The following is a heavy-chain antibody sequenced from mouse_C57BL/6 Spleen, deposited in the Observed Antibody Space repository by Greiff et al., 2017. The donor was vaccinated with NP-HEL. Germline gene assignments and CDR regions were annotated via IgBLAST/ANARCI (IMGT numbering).Heavy chain of an antibody. CDR1: GYAFSSSW. D-gene: IGHD3-3*01. CDR3: AREGLAMDD. CDR2: IYPGDGDT. V-gene: IGHV1-82*01. Sequence: QVQLQQSGPELVKPGASVKISCKASGYAFSSSWMNWVKQRPGKGLEWIGRIYPGDGDTNYNGKFKGKATLTADKSSSTAYMQLSSLTSEDSAVYFCAREGLAMDDWGQGTSVTVSS. J-gene: IGHJ4*01.